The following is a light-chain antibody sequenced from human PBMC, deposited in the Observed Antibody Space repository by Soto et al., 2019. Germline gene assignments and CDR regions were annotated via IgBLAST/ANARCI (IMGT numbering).Light chain of an antibody. CDR2: EVT. Sequence: QSALTQPASVSGYPGQSVTISCTGTVSDVGDYNYVSWYQQHPGKAPKLMIYEVTNRPSGISTRFSGSKSGNTASLTISGLQADDEADYYCSSYTTRSTLLVFGGGTKLTV. CDR3: SSYTTRSTLLV. CDR1: VSDVGDYNY. J-gene: IGLJ2*01. V-gene: IGLV2-14*01.